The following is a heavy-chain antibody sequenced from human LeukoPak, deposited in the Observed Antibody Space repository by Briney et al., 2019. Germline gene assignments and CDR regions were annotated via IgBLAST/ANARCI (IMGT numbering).Heavy chain of an antibody. CDR1: GYSFTNYW. CDR2: IYPGDSDT. Sequence: GASLQISCKGSGYSFTNYWIGWVRQVPGKGLEWMGIIYPGDSDTRYSPSFQGQVTISVDKSISTAYLQWSGLKASDTAMYYCARPLSGSSELDYWGQGTLVTVSS. V-gene: IGHV5-51*01. D-gene: IGHD6-13*01. J-gene: IGHJ4*02. CDR3: ARPLSGSSELDY.